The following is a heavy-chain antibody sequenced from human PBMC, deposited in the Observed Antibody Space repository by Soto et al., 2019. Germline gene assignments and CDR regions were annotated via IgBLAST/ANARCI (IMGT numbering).Heavy chain of an antibody. V-gene: IGHV3-7*01. CDR2: IKHDGSEK. CDR1: GFNFSSYW. J-gene: IGHJ4*02. Sequence: EVQLVESGGGLVQPGGSLRLSCAASGFNFSSYWMSWVRQAPGKGLEWVANIKHDGSEKYYVDSVKGRFTISRDNAKNSLYLQMNSLRAEDTAVYYCARWYGGSYWGQGTLVTVSS. D-gene: IGHD4-17*01. CDR3: ARWYGGSY.